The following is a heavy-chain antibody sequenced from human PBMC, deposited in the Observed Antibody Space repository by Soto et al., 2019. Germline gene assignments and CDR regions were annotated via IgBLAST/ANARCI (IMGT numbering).Heavy chain of an antibody. Sequence: GGSLSLSCAASGFTFSSYAMSWVRQAPGKGLEWVSAISGSGGSTYYADSVKGRFTISRDNSKNTLYLQMNSLRAEDTAVYYCAKDSGPTRAYYDFWSGYPQYNWFDPWGQGTLVTVSS. CDR3: AKDSGPTRAYYDFWSGYPQYNWFDP. D-gene: IGHD3-3*01. V-gene: IGHV3-23*01. J-gene: IGHJ5*02. CDR1: GFTFSSYA. CDR2: ISGSGGST.